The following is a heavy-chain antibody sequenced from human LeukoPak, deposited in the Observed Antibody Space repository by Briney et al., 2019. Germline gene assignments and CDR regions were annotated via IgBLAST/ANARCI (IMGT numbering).Heavy chain of an antibody. CDR1: GFTFSSYS. Sequence: GGSLRLSCAASGFTFSSYSMNWVRQAPGKGLEWVSSISSSSYIYYADSVKGRFTISRDNAKNSLYLQMNSLRAEDTAVYYCAGYGDPYYYGMDVWGQGTTVTVSS. CDR2: ISSSSYI. J-gene: IGHJ6*02. D-gene: IGHD4-17*01. CDR3: AGYGDPYYYGMDV. V-gene: IGHV3-21*01.